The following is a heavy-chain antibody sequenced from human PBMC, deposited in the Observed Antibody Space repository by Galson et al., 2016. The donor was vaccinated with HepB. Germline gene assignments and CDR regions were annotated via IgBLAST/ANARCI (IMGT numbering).Heavy chain of an antibody. CDR1: EFSVSTYV. CDR3: VKGWLGL. Sequence: SLRLSCAGSEFSVSTYVMNWVRQAPGKGLEWVSSITGGANTTYYTDSVKGRFNVSRDPSKNILYLQMESLQVDDTAVYYCVKGWLGLWGQGTMVTVSS. CDR2: ITGGANTT. J-gene: IGHJ3*01. V-gene: IGHV3-23*01. D-gene: IGHD5-12*01.